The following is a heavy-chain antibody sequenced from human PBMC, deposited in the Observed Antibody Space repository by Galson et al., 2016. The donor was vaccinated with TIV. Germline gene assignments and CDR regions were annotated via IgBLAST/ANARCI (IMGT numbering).Heavy chain of an antibody. CDR1: TYTSTNYY. J-gene: IGHJ6*02. CDR2: ISPSGSRT. V-gene: IGHV1-46*01. CDR3: ARVSPDFRGGSGMAV. Sequence: SVKVSCKASTYTSTNYYMHWVRQAPGQGLEWMGIISPSGSRTTFAPNFQGRLTMTRDTSTSTVYMNLSSLRSEDTAVYFCARVSPDFRGGSGMAVWGQGTMVTVSS. D-gene: IGHD3-3*01.